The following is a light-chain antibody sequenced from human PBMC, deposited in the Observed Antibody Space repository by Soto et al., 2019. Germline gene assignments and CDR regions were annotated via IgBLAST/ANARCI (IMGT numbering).Light chain of an antibody. V-gene: IGLV1-40*01. Sequence: QSALTQPPSVSGAPGQRVTISCTGSSASIGAGYDVHWYQHLPGTAPKLLIYTNNIRPSGVPDRFSGSKSGTSASLAITGLQTEDEADYYCQSYDSSLSGWVFGGGTKLTVL. CDR1: SASIGAGYD. CDR2: TNN. J-gene: IGLJ2*01. CDR3: QSYDSSLSGWV.